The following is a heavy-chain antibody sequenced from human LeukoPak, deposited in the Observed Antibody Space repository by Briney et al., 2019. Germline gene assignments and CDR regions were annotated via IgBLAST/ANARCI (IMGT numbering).Heavy chain of an antibody. CDR1: GFTFSNYA. CDR3: ARENWDFDF. V-gene: IGHV3-30*02. Sequence: GGSLRLSCAASGFTFSNYAIHWVRQAPGKGLEWVASIRFNGNFYADYVKGRFTISRDNSKSTVSLQMDTLRTQDTALYYCARENWDFDFWGQGTLVTVSS. J-gene: IGHJ4*02. CDR2: IRFNGN. D-gene: IGHD7-27*01.